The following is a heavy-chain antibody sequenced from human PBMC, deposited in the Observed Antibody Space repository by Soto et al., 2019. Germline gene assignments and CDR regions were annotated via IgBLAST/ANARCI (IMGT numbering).Heavy chain of an antibody. CDR2: INPNSGGT. D-gene: IGHD3-9*01. CDR1: GNTFTGYY. CDR3: AIGPVSYYDILSFYYALDT. J-gene: IGHJ3*02. Sequence: ASLKVSCTDSGNTFTGYYMHWVRQAPGQGLEWMGWINPNSGGTNYAQKFQGWVTMTRDTSTSTAYMELSRLRSDDTAVYYCAIGPVSYYDILSFYYALDTWGQRTMANASS. V-gene: IGHV1-2*04.